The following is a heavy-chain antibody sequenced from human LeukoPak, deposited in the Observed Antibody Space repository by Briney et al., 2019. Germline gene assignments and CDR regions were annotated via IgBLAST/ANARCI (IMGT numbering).Heavy chain of an antibody. CDR2: IIPIFGTP. Sequence: ASVKVSCKASGGTFSSYAISWVRQAPRQRLEWMGGIIPIFGTPNYTQKFQGRVTITADESTSTAYMELGSLRSEDTAAYYCARSYGSGSSAFDYWGQGTLVTVSS. CDR1: GGTFSSYA. V-gene: IGHV1-69*13. J-gene: IGHJ4*02. D-gene: IGHD3-10*01. CDR3: ARSYGSGSSAFDY.